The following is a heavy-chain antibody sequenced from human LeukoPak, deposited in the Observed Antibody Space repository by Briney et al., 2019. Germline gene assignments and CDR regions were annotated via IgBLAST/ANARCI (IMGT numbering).Heavy chain of an antibody. J-gene: IGHJ4*02. Sequence: GGSLRLSCAASGFTFSSYAMSWVRQAPGKGLEWVSSISSSSSYIYYAHSVKGRFTISRDNAKNSLFLQMNSLRAEDTAVYYCARDGDSSGDFDYWGQGTLVTVSS. CDR2: ISSSSSYI. D-gene: IGHD6-19*01. CDR1: GFTFSSYA. V-gene: IGHV3-21*01. CDR3: ARDGDSSGDFDY.